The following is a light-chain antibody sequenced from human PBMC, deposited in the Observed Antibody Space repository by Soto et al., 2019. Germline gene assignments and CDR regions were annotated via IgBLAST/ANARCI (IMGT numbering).Light chain of an antibody. J-gene: IGKJ5*01. CDR2: KAS. V-gene: IGKV1-39*01. CDR3: QQSYSTPQIT. Sequence: DIQLTQSPSTQSASVGDRVTIPCRASQTITNLLAWFQQKPGKAPEILIYKASSLQSGVPSRFSGSGSGTDFTLTISSLQPEDFATYYCQQSYSTPQITFGQGTRLEI. CDR1: QTITNL.